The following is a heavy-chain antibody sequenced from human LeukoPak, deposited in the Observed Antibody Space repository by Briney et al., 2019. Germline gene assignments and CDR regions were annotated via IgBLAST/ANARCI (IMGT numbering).Heavy chain of an antibody. CDR2: IYSGGST. CDR3: ARDRSHLYCSGGSCYSTSYGMDV. Sequence: GGSLRLSCAASGFTVSSNYMSWVRQAPGKGLEWVAVIYSGGSTYYADSVKGRFTISRDNSKNTLYLQMNSLRAEDTAVYYCARDRSHLYCSGGSCYSTSYGMDVWGQGTTVTVSS. CDR1: GFTVSSNY. V-gene: IGHV3-66*01. D-gene: IGHD2-15*01. J-gene: IGHJ6*02.